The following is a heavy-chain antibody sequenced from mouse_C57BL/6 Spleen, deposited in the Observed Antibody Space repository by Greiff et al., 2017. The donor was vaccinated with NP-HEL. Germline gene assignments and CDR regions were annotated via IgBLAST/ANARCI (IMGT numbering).Heavy chain of an antibody. V-gene: IGHV1-55*01. J-gene: IGHJ3*01. Sequence: QVQLKESGAELVKPGASVKMSCKASGYTFTSYWITWVKQRPGQGLEWIGDIYPGSGSTNYNEKFKSKATLTVDTSSSTAYMQLSSLTSEDSAVYYCAYDGYYGFAYWGQGTLVTVSA. CDR3: AYDGYYGFAY. CDR2: IYPGSGST. D-gene: IGHD2-3*01. CDR1: GYTFTSYW.